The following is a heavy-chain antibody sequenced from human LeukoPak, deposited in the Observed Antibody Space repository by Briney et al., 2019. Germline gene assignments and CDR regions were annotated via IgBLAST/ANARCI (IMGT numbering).Heavy chain of an antibody. J-gene: IGHJ4*02. Sequence: ASVKVSCKASGYTFTSYDINWVRQATGQGLEWMGWISAYNGNTNYAQKLQGRVTMTTDTSTSTAYMELRSLRSDDTAMYYCTTLYGDSLDYWGQGTLVTVSS. CDR3: TTLYGDSLDY. CDR1: GYTFTSYD. CDR2: ISAYNGNT. D-gene: IGHD2-21*02. V-gene: IGHV1-18*01.